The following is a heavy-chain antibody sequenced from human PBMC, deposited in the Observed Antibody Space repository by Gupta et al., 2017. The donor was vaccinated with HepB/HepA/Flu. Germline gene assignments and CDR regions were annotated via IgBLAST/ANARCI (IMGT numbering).Heavy chain of an antibody. J-gene: IGHJ2*01. CDR1: GFTFSNYA. D-gene: IGHD3-9*01. CDR3: AKTIPSWYFDV. Sequence: EVQLLESGGDLIQPGGSLRLSCAASGFTFSNYAMNWVRQAPGKGLEWVSSITGSGGSPYYADSVKGRFTISRDNSKDTLDLQMNSLRAEDTAVYYCAKTIPSWYFDVWGRGRLVTVYS. V-gene: IGHV3-23*01. CDR2: ITGSGGSP.